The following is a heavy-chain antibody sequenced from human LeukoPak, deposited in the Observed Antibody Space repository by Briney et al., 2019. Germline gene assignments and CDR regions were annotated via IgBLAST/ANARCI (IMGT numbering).Heavy chain of an antibody. V-gene: IGHV1-58*02. J-gene: IGHJ3*02. Sequence: SVKVSCKASGFTSTSSAMQWVRQARGQRLEWIGWIVVGSGNTNYAQKFQERVTITRDMSTSTAYMELSSLRSEDTAVYYCYWGHDAFDIWGQGTMVTVSS. D-gene: IGHD7-27*01. CDR3: YWGHDAFDI. CDR2: IVVGSGNT. CDR1: GFTSTSSA.